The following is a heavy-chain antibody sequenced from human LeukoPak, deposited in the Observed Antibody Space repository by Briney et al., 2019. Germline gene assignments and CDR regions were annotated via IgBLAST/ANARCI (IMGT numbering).Heavy chain of an antibody. Sequence: GGSLRLSCAASGIIITSYWMSWVRQTPGKGLEWVSSISSSSSSYIYYADSVKGRFTISRDNAKNSLYLQMNSLRAEDTAVYYCARDVQWLVRNYYGMDVWGQGTTVTVSS. CDR3: ARDVQWLVRNYYGMDV. V-gene: IGHV3-21*01. J-gene: IGHJ6*02. CDR1: GIIITSYW. D-gene: IGHD6-19*01. CDR2: ISSSSSSYI.